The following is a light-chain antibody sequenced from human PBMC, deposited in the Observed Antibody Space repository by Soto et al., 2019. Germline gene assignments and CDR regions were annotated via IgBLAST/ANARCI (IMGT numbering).Light chain of an antibody. J-gene: IGKJ1*01. V-gene: IGKV3-20*01. CDR2: GAS. Sequence: EIVSAQSPGTLSLCPGERATLSCRASQSVSNDYLAWYQQKPGQAPRLLIYGASNRATGIPDRFSGSGSGTDFTLTISRLEPEDFAVYYCQQYGSSGTFGQGTKVDI. CDR1: QSVSNDY. CDR3: QQYGSSGT.